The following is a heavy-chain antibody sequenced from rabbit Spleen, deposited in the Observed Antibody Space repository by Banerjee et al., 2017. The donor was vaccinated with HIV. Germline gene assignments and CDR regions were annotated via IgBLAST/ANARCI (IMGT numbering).Heavy chain of an antibody. CDR1: GFSFSSSYW. CDR3: ARTGDAGYGDAANL. J-gene: IGHJ4*01. D-gene: IGHD6-1*01. CDR2: IAAGSSGST. Sequence: QEQLVESGGGLVKPGASLTLTCTASGFSFSSSYWICWVRQAPGKGLEWIACIAAGSSGSTYYASWAKGRFTVTRSTSLNTVTLQLNSLTAADTATYFCARTGDAGYGDAANLWGPGTLVTVS. V-gene: IGHV1S45*01.